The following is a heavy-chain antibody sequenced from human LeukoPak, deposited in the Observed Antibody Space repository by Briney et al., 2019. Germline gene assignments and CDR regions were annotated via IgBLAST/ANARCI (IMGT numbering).Heavy chain of an antibody. CDR1: GFTLSDYY. J-gene: IGHJ5*02. Sequence: GGSLRLSCAASGFTLSDYYMSWIRQAPGKGLEWISYISSSGSTIFYADSAKGRFTISRDNAKNSLYLQMNSLRAEDTAVYYCARVLTFGELSLAPWGQGTLVTVSS. D-gene: IGHD3-10*01. CDR3: ARVLTFGELSLAP. CDR2: ISSSGSTI. V-gene: IGHV3-11*01.